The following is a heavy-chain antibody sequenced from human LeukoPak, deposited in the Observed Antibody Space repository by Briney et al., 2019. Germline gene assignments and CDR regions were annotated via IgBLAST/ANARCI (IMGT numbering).Heavy chain of an antibody. V-gene: IGHV1-2*02. Sequence: ASVKVSCKASGYTFTGYYMHWVRQAPGQGLGWMGWINPNSGGTNYAQKLQGRVTMTRDTSISTAYMELNRLRSDDTAGYYCARADPHDFWSGHWGQGTLVTVSS. D-gene: IGHD3-3*01. J-gene: IGHJ4*02. CDR3: ARADPHDFWSGH. CDR1: GYTFTGYY. CDR2: INPNSGGT.